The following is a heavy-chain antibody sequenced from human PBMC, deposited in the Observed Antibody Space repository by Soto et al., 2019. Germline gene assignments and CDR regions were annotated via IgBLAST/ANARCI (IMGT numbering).Heavy chain of an antibody. CDR3: ASQASRGYSYVDY. CDR1: GGSISSGGYY. J-gene: IGHJ4*02. D-gene: IGHD5-18*01. CDR2: IYYSGST. V-gene: IGHV4-31*03. Sequence: QVQLQESGPGLVKPSQTLSLTCTVSGGSISSGGYYWSWIRQHPGKGLEWIGYIYYSGSTYYNPSLKGRVTISVDTSKNQFSLKLSSVTAADTAVYYCASQASRGYSYVDYWGQGTLVTVSS.